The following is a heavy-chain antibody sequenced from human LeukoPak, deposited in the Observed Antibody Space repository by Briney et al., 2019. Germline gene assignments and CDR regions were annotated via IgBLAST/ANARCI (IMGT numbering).Heavy chain of an antibody. Sequence: PGGSLRLSCAASGFTFSSYGMHWVRQAPGKGLEWVAFIRCDGSNKYYADSVKGRFTISRDNSKNTLYLQMNSLRAEDTAVYYCAKYSGSCYWGQGTLVTVSS. CDR3: AKYSGSCY. V-gene: IGHV3-30*02. D-gene: IGHD1-26*01. J-gene: IGHJ4*02. CDR1: GFTFSSYG. CDR2: IRCDGSNK.